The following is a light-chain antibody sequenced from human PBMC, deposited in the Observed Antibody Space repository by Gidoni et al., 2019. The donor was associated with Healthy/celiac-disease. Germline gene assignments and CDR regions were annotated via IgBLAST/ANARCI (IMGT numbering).Light chain of an antibody. Sequence: DIQMTQSPSSISASVGDRVTITFRASKGISNYFAWFQQKPGKVPKRLIYAASILQSGVPSRFSGSGSGTEFTLTIIILQPEDFASYYCLQHISYTWTFGHGTKVEIK. CDR2: AAS. CDR3: LQHISYTWT. V-gene: IGKV1-17*03. CDR1: KGISNY. J-gene: IGKJ1*01.